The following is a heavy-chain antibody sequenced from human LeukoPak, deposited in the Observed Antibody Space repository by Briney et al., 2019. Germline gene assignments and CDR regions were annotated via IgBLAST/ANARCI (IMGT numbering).Heavy chain of an antibody. J-gene: IGHJ6*02. V-gene: IGHV4-39*01. Sequence: SETLSLTCTVSGGSISSYYWGWIRQPPGKGLEWIGSIYYSGSTYYNPSLKSRVTISVDTSKNQFSLKLNSVTAADTAVYYCASLDYYYGMDVWGQGTTVTVSS. CDR3: ASLDYYYGMDV. CDR1: GGSISSYY. CDR2: IYYSGST.